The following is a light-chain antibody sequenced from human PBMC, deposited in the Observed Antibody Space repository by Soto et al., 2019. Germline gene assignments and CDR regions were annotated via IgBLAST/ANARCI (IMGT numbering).Light chain of an antibody. CDR2: GAS. V-gene: IGKV3-15*01. CDR3: EQYHIWPLT. Sequence: EVVMTQSPATLSVSPGERVTLSCRASQTVGSSLAWYQQKLGQAPRLLIYGASTRATGIPARFSGSGSETEFTLTISSLQSEDFAVYYCEQYHIWPLTFGGGTKAEIK. CDR1: QTVGSS. J-gene: IGKJ4*01.